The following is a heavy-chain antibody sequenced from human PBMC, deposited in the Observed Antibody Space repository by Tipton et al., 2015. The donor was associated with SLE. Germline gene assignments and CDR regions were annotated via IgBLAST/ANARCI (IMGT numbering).Heavy chain of an antibody. CDR2: IYISGST. D-gene: IGHD3-3*01. J-gene: IGHJ4*02. CDR3: ARGGLTLFGMVTSDY. V-gene: IGHV4-4*08. Sequence: TLSLTCTVSGVSASSYYWTWIRRPPGKGLEWIGYIYISGSTSYNPSLKSGVSISVDTSRNEFSLRLNSVTAADTAVYYCARGGLTLFGMVTSDYWGQGTLVTVSS. CDR1: GVSASSYY.